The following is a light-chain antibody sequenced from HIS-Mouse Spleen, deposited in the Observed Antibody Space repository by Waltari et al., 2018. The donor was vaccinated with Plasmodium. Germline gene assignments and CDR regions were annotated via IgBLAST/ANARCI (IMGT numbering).Light chain of an antibody. CDR1: QSVSSY. CDR2: DAS. V-gene: IGKV3-11*01. Sequence: EIVLTQSPATLSLSPGERATLPCWASQSVSSYLAWYQQKPGQAPRLLIYDASNRATGIPARFSGSGSGTDFTLTISSLEPEDFAVYYCQQRGNWPLTFGGGTKVEIK. J-gene: IGKJ4*01. CDR3: QQRGNWPLT.